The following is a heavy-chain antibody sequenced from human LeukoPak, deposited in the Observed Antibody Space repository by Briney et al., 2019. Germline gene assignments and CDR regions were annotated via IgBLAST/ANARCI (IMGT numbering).Heavy chain of an antibody. CDR1: GGSIGGNA. V-gene: IGHV4-59*12. Sequence: PSETLSLTCTVSGGSIGGNAWSWIRQTPEKGLEWIGYIYKSGSTKYNPSLKGRVTISPDTSKNQFSLKLRSVAAADTAVYYCARGYLWFGELLSGPWGQGTLVTVSS. D-gene: IGHD3-10*01. CDR3: ARGYLWFGELLSGP. J-gene: IGHJ5*02. CDR2: IYKSGST.